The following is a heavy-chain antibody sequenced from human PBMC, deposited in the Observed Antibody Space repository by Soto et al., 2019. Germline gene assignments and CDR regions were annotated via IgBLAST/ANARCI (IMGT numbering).Heavy chain of an antibody. D-gene: IGHD5-12*01. CDR3: AREGLRDGYNYYYYYGMDV. J-gene: IGHJ6*02. CDR2: ISAYNGNT. V-gene: IGHV1-18*01. CDR1: GYTFTSYG. Sequence: ASVKVSCKASGYTFTSYGISWVRQAPGQGLEWMGWISAYNGNTNYAQKLQGRVTMTTDTSTSTAYMELRSLRSDDTAVYYCAREGLRDGYNYYYYYGMDVWGQGTTVTVSS.